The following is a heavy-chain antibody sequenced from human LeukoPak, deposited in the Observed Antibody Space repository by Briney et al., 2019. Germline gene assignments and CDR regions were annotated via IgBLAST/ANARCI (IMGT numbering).Heavy chain of an antibody. J-gene: IGHJ4*02. V-gene: IGHV4-39*07. D-gene: IGHD4-17*01. CDR2: IYSNGKT. CDR3: ARSATVTTGYFDY. Sequence: PSETLSLTCSVSGCSFSSSGHYWGWIGQSPEKGLDWIGSIYSNGKTYYNPSDKSRVTISVDTSKNQFSLKLTSVTAAETAVYYCARSATVTTGYFDYWGQGALVTVSS. CDR1: GCSFSSSGHY.